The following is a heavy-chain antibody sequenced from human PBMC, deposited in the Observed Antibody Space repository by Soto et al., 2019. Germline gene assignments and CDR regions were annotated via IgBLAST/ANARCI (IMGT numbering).Heavy chain of an antibody. V-gene: IGHV1-2*04. CDR2: MNPNSGGT. CDR3: ARVVGRCSSTSCRPDDYFDY. CDR1: GYTFTSYD. D-gene: IGHD2-2*01. J-gene: IGHJ4*02. Sequence: ASVKVSCKASGYTFTSYDINWVRQAPGQGLEYLGWMNPNSGGTNYAQKFQGWVTMTRDTSISTAYMELSRLRSYDTAVYYCARVVGRCSSTSCRPDDYFDYWGQGTLVTVSS.